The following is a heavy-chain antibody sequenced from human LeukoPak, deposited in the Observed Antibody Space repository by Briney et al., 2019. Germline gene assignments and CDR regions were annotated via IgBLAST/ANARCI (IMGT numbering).Heavy chain of an antibody. V-gene: IGHV4-31*03. CDR1: GGSISSGGYY. Sequence: SETLSLTCTVSGGSISSGGYYWSWIRQHPGKGLEWIGYIYYSGSTYYNPSLKSRVTISVDTSKNQFSLKLSSVSAADTAVYYCARRRGSYFDYWGQGTLVTVSS. D-gene: IGHD3-16*01. J-gene: IGHJ4*02. CDR2: IYYSGST. CDR3: ARRRGSYFDY.